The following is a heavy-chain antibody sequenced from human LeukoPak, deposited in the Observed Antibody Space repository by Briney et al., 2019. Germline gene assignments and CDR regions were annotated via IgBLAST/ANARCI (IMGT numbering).Heavy chain of an antibody. J-gene: IGHJ4*02. CDR3: VRNGIYPLIYYDY. Sequence: ASVKVSCKASGYTFTYYTLNWVRQAPGQGLEWIGWINTNTGNPTYAQGFTGRFVFCLDTSVSTAFLQISSLKAADTAVYYCVRNGIYPLIYYDYWGQGTLVTVSS. D-gene: IGHD5-12*01. V-gene: IGHV7-4-1*02. CDR1: GYTFTYYT. CDR2: INTNTGNP.